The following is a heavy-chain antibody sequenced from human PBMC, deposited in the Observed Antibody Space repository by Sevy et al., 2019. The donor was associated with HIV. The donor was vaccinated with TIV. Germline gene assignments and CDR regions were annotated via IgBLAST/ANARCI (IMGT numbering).Heavy chain of an antibody. J-gene: IGHJ4*02. D-gene: IGHD4-4*01. V-gene: IGHV3-33*01. CDR1: GFTFSSYG. Sequence: GGSLRLSCAASGFTFSSYGMHWVRQAPGKGLEWVAVIWYDGSNKYYADSVKGRFTISRDNSKNTRYLQMNSLRAEDTAVYYCARDYSRGDEFDYWGQGTLVTVSS. CDR2: IWYDGSNK. CDR3: ARDYSRGDEFDY.